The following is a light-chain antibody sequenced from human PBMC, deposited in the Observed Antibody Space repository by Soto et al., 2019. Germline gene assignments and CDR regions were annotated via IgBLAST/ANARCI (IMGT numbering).Light chain of an antibody. CDR3: QQYRSSPLYT. J-gene: IGKJ2*01. Sequence: EIVLTQSPGTLSLSPGERATLSCRASQSVSSSYLAWYQQKPGQAPSLLIYGASSRATGIPDRFSGSGSWKDFSLTISSREPEDFVVYYCQQYRSSPLYTFGQGTKLEIK. CDR2: GAS. CDR1: QSVSSSY. V-gene: IGKV3-20*01.